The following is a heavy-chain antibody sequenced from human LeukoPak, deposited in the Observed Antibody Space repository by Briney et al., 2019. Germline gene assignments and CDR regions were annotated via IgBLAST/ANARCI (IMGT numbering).Heavy chain of an antibody. J-gene: IGHJ6*02. CDR3: ARDPRTTGKSNYGMDV. Sequence: GGSLRLSCAASGITVSSNYMSWVRQPPGKGLEWVSIIYSGGTTYYADSVQGRFTISRDNSKNTVYLQMNSLRVEDTAVYYCARDPRTTGKSNYGMDVWGQGTMVTFSS. CDR1: GITVSSNY. V-gene: IGHV3-53*01. D-gene: IGHD4-17*01. CDR2: IYSGGTT.